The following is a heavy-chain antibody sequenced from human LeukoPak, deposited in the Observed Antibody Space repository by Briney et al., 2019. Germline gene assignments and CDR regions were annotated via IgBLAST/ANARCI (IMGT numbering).Heavy chain of an antibody. CDR1: GGSISSYY. J-gene: IGHJ3*02. CDR3: ARQYSSGWYRAFDI. D-gene: IGHD6-19*01. V-gene: IGHV4-59*08. CDR2: IYYSGST. Sequence: SETLSLTCTVSGGSISSYYWSWIRQPPGKGLEWIGYIYYSGSTNYNPSLKSRVTISVDTSKNQFSLKLSSVTAADTAVYYCARQYSSGWYRAFDIWGQGTMVTVSS.